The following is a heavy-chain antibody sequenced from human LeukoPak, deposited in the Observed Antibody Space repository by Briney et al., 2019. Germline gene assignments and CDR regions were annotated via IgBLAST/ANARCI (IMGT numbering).Heavy chain of an antibody. CDR1: GGTFSSYA. J-gene: IGHJ4*02. V-gene: IGHV1-69*13. D-gene: IGHD2-21*02. Sequence: ASVKVSCKASGGTFSSYAISWVRQAPGQGLEWMGGIIPIFGTANYAQKFQSRVTITADESTSTAYMELSSLRSEDTAVYYCARGFKGDLLDYWGQGTLVTVSS. CDR2: IIPIFGTA. CDR3: ARGFKGDLLDY.